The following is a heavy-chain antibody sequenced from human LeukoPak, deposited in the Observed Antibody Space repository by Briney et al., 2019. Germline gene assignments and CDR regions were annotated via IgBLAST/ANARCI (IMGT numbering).Heavy chain of an antibody. Sequence: ASVTLSCKASGYTVTSYDINWVRQATGPGLELMGWMNPNSGNTGYAQTFQGRVTITRNTSISTAYMELSSLRSEDTAVYYCARGLVGSYYMDVWGKGTTVTVSS. J-gene: IGHJ6*03. V-gene: IGHV1-8*03. CDR3: ARGLVGSYYMDV. CDR2: MNPNSGNT. D-gene: IGHD1-26*01. CDR1: GYTVTSYD.